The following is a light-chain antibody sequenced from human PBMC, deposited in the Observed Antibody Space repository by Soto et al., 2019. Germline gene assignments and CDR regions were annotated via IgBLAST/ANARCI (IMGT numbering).Light chain of an antibody. CDR1: QSVSNS. V-gene: IGKV3-11*01. CDR3: HQRYNWPRVT. Sequence: EIVLTQSPATLSLSPGERVTLSFRSSQSVSNSLAWYQQKPGQPPRLLIYDVSNRATGIPARFSGSGPGTDFTLTITSLEPEDFAVYFCHQRYNWPRVTFGQGTRLEIK. J-gene: IGKJ5*01. CDR2: DVS.